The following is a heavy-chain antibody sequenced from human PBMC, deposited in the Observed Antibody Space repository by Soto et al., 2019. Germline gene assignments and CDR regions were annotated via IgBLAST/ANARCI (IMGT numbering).Heavy chain of an antibody. V-gene: IGHV1-69*13. Sequence: SVNVSYKPSGGTFSSYALSWMRQAPGQGVEWMGGIIPIFGPANYAQTFQGRATITADESTSTAYLELSSLRSEDTAVYYCAREGCSSTSCIIDSGNWFDPWGQGTLVTVSS. J-gene: IGHJ5*02. CDR2: IIPIFGPA. CDR3: AREGCSSTSCIIDSGNWFDP. D-gene: IGHD2-2*01. CDR1: GGTFSSYA.